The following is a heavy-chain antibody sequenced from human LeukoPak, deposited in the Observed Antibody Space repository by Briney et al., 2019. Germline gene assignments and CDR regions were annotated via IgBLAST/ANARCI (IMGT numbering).Heavy chain of an antibody. CDR1: GYTFTTYW. D-gene: IGHD4-23*01. CDR2: IYPYDSDT. CDR3: ARFGDNSLVP. Sequence: PGESLKISRKGSGYTFTTYWIGWVRQMPGKGLEWMGIIYPYDSDTRYSPSFQGQVTISADKSISTAYLQWSSLKASDTGLYYCARFGDNSLVPRGQGTLVTVSS. V-gene: IGHV5-51*01. J-gene: IGHJ5*02.